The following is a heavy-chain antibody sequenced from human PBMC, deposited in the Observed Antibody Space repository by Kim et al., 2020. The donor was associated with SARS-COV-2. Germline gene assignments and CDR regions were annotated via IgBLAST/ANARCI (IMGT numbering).Heavy chain of an antibody. CDR3: AREPVSSSWYKFYYYYGMDG. CDR1: GFTFSSYG. J-gene: IGHJ6*02. D-gene: IGHD6-13*01. CDR2: IWYDGSNK. V-gene: IGHV3-33*01. Sequence: GGSLRLSCAASGFTFSSYGMHWVRQAPGKGLEWVAVIWYDGSNKYYADSVKGRFTISRDNSKNTLYLQMNSLRAEDTAVYYCAREPVSSSWYKFYYYYGMDGWGQGNKVTVSS.